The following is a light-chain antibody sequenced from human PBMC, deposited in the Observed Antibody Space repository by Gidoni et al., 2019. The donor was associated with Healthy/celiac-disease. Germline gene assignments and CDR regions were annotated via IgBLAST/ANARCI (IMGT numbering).Light chain of an antibody. CDR2: DVT. CDR1: SSDIGDYDF. V-gene: IGLV2-14*03. Sequence: QSALTQPASVSGSPGPSITSSCTGSSSDIGDYDFVSWYKQHPGEAPQLVIYDVTNRPSGIPDRFSGFKSGNTASLTISGLQAEDEADYYCSSYSITAPVVFGGGTRLTV. J-gene: IGLJ3*02. CDR3: SSYSITAPVV.